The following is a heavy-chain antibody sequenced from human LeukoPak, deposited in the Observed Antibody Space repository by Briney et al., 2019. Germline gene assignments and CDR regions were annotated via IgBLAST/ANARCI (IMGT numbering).Heavy chain of an antibody. CDR1: GGSFSGYY. CDR3: ARRGYNYYMDV. J-gene: IGHJ6*03. CDR2: INHSGST. V-gene: IGHV4-34*01. Sequence: PSETLSLTCAVYGGSFSGYYWSWIRQPPGKGLEWIGEINHSGSTNYNPSLKSRVTISVDTSRNQFSLKLSSVTAADTAVYYCARRGYNYYMDVWGKGTTVTVSS. D-gene: IGHD5-12*01.